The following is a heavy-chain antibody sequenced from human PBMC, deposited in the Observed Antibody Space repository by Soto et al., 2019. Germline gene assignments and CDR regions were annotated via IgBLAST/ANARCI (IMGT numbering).Heavy chain of an antibody. CDR3: ARVTYSSPPAYYYYYGMDV. V-gene: IGHV1-69*13. D-gene: IGHD6-13*01. J-gene: IGHJ6*02. CDR2: IIPIFGTA. CDR1: EDTFSSYA. Sequence: SVKFYCNASEDTFSSYAISWVRQAPGQGLEWMGGIIPIFGTATYAQNFEGRVTITADESTSTAYMELSSLRSEDTAVYYCARVTYSSPPAYYYYYGMDVWGQGTTVTVS.